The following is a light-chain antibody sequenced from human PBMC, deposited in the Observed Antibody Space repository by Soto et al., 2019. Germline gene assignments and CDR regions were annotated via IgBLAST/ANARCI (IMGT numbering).Light chain of an antibody. CDR1: SSNIGGTNY. CDR3: QSSDSGLHESV. CDR2: SNN. V-gene: IGLV1-47*02. Sequence: QSVLTQPPSASGTPGQKVFISCSGSSSNIGGTNYAYWYQQLPGAAPKLLMHSNNLRPSGVPERISGSKFGTAASLAISGLRSEDEAVYYCQSSDSGLHESVFGTGTKLTVL. J-gene: IGLJ1*01.